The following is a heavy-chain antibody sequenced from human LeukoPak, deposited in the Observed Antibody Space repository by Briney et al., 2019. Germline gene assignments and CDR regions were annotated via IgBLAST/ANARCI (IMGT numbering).Heavy chain of an antibody. CDR1: GFTFSSYS. V-gene: IGHV3-48*02. CDR3: ARGRWTDVARGSYYFDY. D-gene: IGHD3-10*01. Sequence: GGSLRLSCAASGFTFSSYSMNWVRQAPGKGLEWVSYISSSSSTIYYADSVMGRFTISRDNAKNSLYLQMNSLRDEDTAVYYCARGRWTDVARGSYYFDYWGQGTLVSVST. J-gene: IGHJ4*02. CDR2: ISSSSSTI.